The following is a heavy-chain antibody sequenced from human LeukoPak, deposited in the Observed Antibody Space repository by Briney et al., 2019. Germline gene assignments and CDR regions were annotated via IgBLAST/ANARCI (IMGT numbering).Heavy chain of an antibody. Sequence: RASVKVSSKASRYTFTSSSISWVRHAPGQGLEWRGWTDAYNGNTNYAQKLQGRDTTTTDTTTTTAYLEMRRLRLDETALCYCARAGIYYYMDVWGEGATV. CDR3: ARAGIYYYMDV. V-gene: IGHV1-18*01. CDR1: RYTFTSSS. CDR2: TDAYNGNT. J-gene: IGHJ6*03. D-gene: IGHD1-1*01.